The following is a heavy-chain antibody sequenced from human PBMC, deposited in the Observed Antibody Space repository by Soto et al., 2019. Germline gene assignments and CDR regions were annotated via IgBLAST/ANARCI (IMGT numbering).Heavy chain of an antibody. D-gene: IGHD6-19*01. J-gene: IGHJ4*02. CDR3: AKAGSSGSIDY. Sequence: GGSLRLSCAASGFTFSSYGMHWVRQAPGKGLEWVAVISYDGSNKYYADSVKGRFTISRDNSKNTLYLQMNSLRAEDTAVYYCAKAGSSGSIDYWGQGTLVTVS. CDR2: ISYDGSNK. CDR1: GFTFSSYG. V-gene: IGHV3-30*18.